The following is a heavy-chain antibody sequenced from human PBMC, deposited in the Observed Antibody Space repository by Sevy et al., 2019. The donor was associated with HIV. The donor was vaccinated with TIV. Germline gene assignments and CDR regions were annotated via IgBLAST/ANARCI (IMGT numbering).Heavy chain of an antibody. D-gene: IGHD6-13*01. CDR3: ARDPYIAAAGNAFDI. CDR2: INPNSGGT. V-gene: IGHV1-2*02. CDR1: GYTFTGYY. Sequence: ASVKVSCKASGYTFTGYYMHWVRQAPGQGLEWMGWINPNSGGTNYAQKFQGRVTMTRDTSIRTAYMELSRLRSDDTAVYYCARDPYIAAAGNAFDIWGQGTMVTVSS. J-gene: IGHJ3*02.